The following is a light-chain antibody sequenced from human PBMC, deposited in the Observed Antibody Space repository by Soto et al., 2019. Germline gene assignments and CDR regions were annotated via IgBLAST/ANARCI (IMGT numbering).Light chain of an antibody. V-gene: IGLV2-14*01. CDR1: SSDVGGYNY. CDR2: GVS. J-gene: IGLJ1*01. Sequence: QSALTQPASVSGSPGQSITISCTGTSSDVGGYNYVSWYQHHPGKAPKLMIFGVSNRPSGVSSRFSGSKSGNTASLTISGLQAEDEADYYCSSFARTSTLVFGTGTK. CDR3: SSFARTSTLV.